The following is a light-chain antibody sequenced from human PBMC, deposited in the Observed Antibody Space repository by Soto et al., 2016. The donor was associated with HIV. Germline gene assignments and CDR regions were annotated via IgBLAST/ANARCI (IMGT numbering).Light chain of an antibody. V-gene: IGKV1-27*01. CDR2: AAS. CDR3: QKYDSAPWT. CDR1: QDIRNY. Sequence: DIQVTQSPSSLSASVGDRVVITCQASQDIRNYLNWYQQMPGKAPKLLIYAASTLQSGVPSRFSGTGSGTDFTLTISSLQPEDVATYYCQKYDSAPWTFGQGTKVEIK. J-gene: IGKJ1*01.